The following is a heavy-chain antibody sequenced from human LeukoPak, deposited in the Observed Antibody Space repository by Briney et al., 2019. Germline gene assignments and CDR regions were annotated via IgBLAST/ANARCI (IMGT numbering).Heavy chain of an antibody. Sequence: GASVKVSCKASGYTFTSYGISWVRQAPGQGLEWMGWISAYNGNTNYAQKFQGRVTMTRNTSISTAYMELSSLRSEDTAVYYCARTVRGVRNDYWGQGTLVTVSS. D-gene: IGHD3-10*01. CDR2: ISAYNGNT. CDR3: ARTVRGVRNDY. J-gene: IGHJ4*02. CDR1: GYTFTSYG. V-gene: IGHV1-18*01.